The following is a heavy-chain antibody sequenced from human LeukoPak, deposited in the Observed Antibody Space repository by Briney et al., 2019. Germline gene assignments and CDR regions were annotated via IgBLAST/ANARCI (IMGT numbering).Heavy chain of an antibody. CDR2: INSDGSST. CDR3: AKSTPSTYYYGSGSYMDIDY. D-gene: IGHD3-10*01. J-gene: IGHJ4*02. Sequence: GGSLRLSCAASGFTFSSYWMSWVRQAPGKGLEWVSRINSDGSSTNYADFVKRRFTISSDNSKNTLYLQMNSLKAEHTAVYYCAKSTPSTYYYGSGSYMDIDYWGQGTLVTVSS. V-gene: IGHV3-74*01. CDR1: GFTFSSYW.